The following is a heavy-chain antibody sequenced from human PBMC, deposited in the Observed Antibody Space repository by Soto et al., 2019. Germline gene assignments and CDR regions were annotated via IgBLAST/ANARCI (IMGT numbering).Heavy chain of an antibody. D-gene: IGHD6-6*01. CDR1: GDSVSSNSAA. Sequence: SQTLSLTCAISGDSVSSNSAAWNWIRQSPSRGLEWLGRTYYRSKWYNDYAVSAKSRITINPDTSKNQFSLQLNSVTPEDTAVYYCARGHSSSSKHYYYYMDVWGKGTTVTVSS. V-gene: IGHV6-1*01. J-gene: IGHJ6*03. CDR2: TYYRSKWYN. CDR3: ARGHSSSSKHYYYYMDV.